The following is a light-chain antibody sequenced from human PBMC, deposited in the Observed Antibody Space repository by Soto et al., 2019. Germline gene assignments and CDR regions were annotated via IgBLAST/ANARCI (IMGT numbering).Light chain of an antibody. Sequence: PLTQSPSSLSASVGDRVTMACRATQSISSYLAWYQQKPGKAPKLLIYGASTLQTGVPSRFSGSGSGTDFTLTISSLQPEDFATYYCQQLNSYPTFGQGTRLEI. J-gene: IGKJ5*01. CDR2: GAS. V-gene: IGKV1-9*01. CDR3: QQLNSYPT. CDR1: QSISSY.